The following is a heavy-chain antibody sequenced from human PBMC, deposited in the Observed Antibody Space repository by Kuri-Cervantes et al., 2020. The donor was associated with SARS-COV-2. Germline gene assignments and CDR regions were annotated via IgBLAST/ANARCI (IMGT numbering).Heavy chain of an antibody. CDR3: ANTPVGATRDY. V-gene: IGHV3-23*01. Sequence: GGSLRLSCAASGFTFSNYAMSWVRQAPGKGLEWVSGISPSGANTYYADSVKGRFTISRDNSKNTLYLQMNSLRAEDTAVYYCANTPVGATRDYWGQGTLVTVSS. D-gene: IGHD1-26*01. J-gene: IGHJ4*02. CDR2: ISPSGANT. CDR1: GFTFSNYA.